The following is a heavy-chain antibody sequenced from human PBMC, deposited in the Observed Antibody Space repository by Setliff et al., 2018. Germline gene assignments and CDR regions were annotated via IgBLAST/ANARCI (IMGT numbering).Heavy chain of an antibody. CDR2: ISWDGGST. CDR3: AKHGAYNDAFDI. D-gene: IGHD1-20*01. Sequence: GGSLRLSCAASGFTFDDYTMHWVRQAPGKGLEWVSLISWDGGSTYYADSVKGRFSISRDNAKNSLYLQMNSLRAEDTAVYYCAKHGAYNDAFDIWGQGTVVTVSS. V-gene: IGHV3-43*01. J-gene: IGHJ3*02. CDR1: GFTFDDYT.